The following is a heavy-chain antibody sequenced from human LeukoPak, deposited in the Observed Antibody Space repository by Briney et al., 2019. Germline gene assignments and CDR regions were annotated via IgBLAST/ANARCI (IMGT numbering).Heavy chain of an antibody. V-gene: IGHV4-39*01. CDR2: IYYSGST. J-gene: IGHJ4*02. CDR3: ARVYSGSSNADY. Sequence: SETLSLTCTVSGGSISSSSYYWGWIRQPPGKGLEWIGSIYYSGSTYYNPSLKSRVTISVDTSKNQFSLKLSSVTAADTAVYYCARVYSGSSNADYWGQGTLVTVSS. CDR1: GGSISSSSYY. D-gene: IGHD1-26*01.